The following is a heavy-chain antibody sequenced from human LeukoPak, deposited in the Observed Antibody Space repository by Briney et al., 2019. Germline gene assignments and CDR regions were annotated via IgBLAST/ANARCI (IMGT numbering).Heavy chain of an antibody. CDR3: AKDLGWELPAEAY. V-gene: IGHV3-9*01. CDR2: ITWNSANI. D-gene: IGHD1-26*01. J-gene: IGHJ4*02. Sequence: GRSLRLSCEASGFTFNDYAMHWVRQVPGKGLEWVSGITWNSANIVYADSVKGRFTISRDNSNNTLYLQMNSLRAEDTAMYYCAKDLGWELPAEAYWGQGILVTVSS. CDR1: GFTFNDYA.